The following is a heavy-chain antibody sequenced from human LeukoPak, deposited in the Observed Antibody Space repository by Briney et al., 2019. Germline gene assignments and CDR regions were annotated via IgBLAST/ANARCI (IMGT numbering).Heavy chain of an antibody. Sequence: GGSLRLSCAPSGFTFSTYTMHWVRQAPGKGLEWVAVISYDGSNKYYADSVKGRFTISRDNSKNTLYLQMNSLRAEDTAVYYCARDFRMWRTSGCIDYWGQGTLVTVSS. CDR1: GFTFSTYT. V-gene: IGHV3-30-3*01. D-gene: IGHD6-19*01. J-gene: IGHJ4*02. CDR3: ARDFRMWRTSGCIDY. CDR2: ISYDGSNK.